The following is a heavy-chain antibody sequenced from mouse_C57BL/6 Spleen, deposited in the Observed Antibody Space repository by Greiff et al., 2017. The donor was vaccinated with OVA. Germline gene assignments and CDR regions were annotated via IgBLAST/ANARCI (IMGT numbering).Heavy chain of an antibody. J-gene: IGHJ3*01. CDR1: GYTFTSYW. CDR3: ASQDLDSSGYGAWFAY. Sequence: QVQLQQPGAELVKPGASVKLSCKASGYTFTSYWMHWVKQRPGRGLEWIGRIDPNSGGNTYNEKFKSKATLTVDKPSSTAYMQLSSLTSEDSAVYYCASQDLDSSGYGAWFAYWGQGTLVTVSA. CDR2: IDPNSGGN. D-gene: IGHD3-2*02. V-gene: IGHV1-72*01.